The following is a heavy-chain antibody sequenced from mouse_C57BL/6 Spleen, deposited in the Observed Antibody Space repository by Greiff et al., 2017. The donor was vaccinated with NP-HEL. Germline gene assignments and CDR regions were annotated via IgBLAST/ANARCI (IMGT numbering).Heavy chain of an antibody. J-gene: IGHJ4*01. CDR3: ARWGLDYAMDY. Sequence: QVQLKQSGAELVRPGASVKLSCKASGYTFTDYYINWVKQRPGQGLEWIARIYPGSGNTYYNEKFKGKATLTAEKSSSTAYMQLSSLTSEDSAVYFCARWGLDYAMDYWGQGTSVTVSS. CDR2: IYPGSGNT. V-gene: IGHV1-76*01. CDR1: GYTFTDYY.